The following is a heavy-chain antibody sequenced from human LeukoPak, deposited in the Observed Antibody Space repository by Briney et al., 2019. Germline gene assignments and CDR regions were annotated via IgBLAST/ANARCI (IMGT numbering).Heavy chain of an antibody. V-gene: IGHV1-2*02. CDR3: ARSTVASSPDY. Sequence: ASVKVSCKASGYTFTGYYMHWVRQAPGQGLEWMGWINRNSGGTNYAQKFQGRVTMTRDTSISTAYMELSRLRSDDTAVYYCARSTVASSPDYWGQGTLVTVSS. D-gene: IGHD1-14*01. CDR2: INRNSGGT. CDR1: GYTFTGYY. J-gene: IGHJ4*02.